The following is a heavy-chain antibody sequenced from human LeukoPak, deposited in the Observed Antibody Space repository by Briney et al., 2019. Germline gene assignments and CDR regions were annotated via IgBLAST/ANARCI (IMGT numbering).Heavy chain of an antibody. CDR2: INHSGST. V-gene: IGHV4-34*01. J-gene: IGHJ4*02. CDR1: GGSFSGYY. Sequence: SETLSLTCAVYGGSFSGYYWSWIRQPPGKGLEWIGEINHSGSTNYNPSPKSRVTISVDTSKNQFSLKLSSVTAADTAVYYCARGLGYYGSGSCYHIYYFDYWGQGTLVTVSS. CDR3: ARGLGYYGSGSCYHIYYFDY. D-gene: IGHD3-10*01.